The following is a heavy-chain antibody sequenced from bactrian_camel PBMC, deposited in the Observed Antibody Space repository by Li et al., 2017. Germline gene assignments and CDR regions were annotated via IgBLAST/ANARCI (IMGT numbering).Heavy chain of an antibody. J-gene: IGHJ6*01. CDR2: IRTGGGTT. V-gene: IGHV3S40*01. CDR3: AAAATWRDCRGSSADFPY. D-gene: IGHD1*01. CDR1: GFTFNSYY. Sequence: EVQLVESGGGLAQPGGSLRLSCAASGFTFNSYYMGWVRQVPGMEREGVAAIRTGGGTTYYADSVKGRFTISQDNAKNTVYLQMNSLKPQDTATYYCAAAATWRDCRGSSADFPYSGQGTQVTVS.